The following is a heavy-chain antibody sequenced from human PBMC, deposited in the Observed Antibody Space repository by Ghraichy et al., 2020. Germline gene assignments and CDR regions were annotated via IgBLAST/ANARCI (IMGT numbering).Heavy chain of an antibody. CDR1: GGTFSSEA. Sequence: SVKVSCRASGGTFSSEAVNWVRQAPGQGLEWMGGIIPIFRSADYAQKFQGRVKITADESTTTVYMELRTLRSEDTAVYYCARASRDGYSSVDRWGRGTLVTVSS. V-gene: IGHV1-69*13. D-gene: IGHD5-24*01. CDR2: IIPIFRSA. J-gene: IGHJ5*02. CDR3: ARASRDGYSSVDR.